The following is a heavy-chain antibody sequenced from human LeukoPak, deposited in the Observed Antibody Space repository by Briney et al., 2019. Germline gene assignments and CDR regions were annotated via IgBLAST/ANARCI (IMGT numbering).Heavy chain of an antibody. CDR2: IKQDGSEE. CDR3: GRFTRSGDSVY. D-gene: IGHD7-27*01. CDR1: GFTFSSYW. V-gene: IGHV3-7*04. Sequence: PGGSLRLSCAASGFTFSSYWMSWVRQAPGKGLEWVANIKQDGSEEQYVDSVKGRFAISRDNAENSLYLQMNSLKAEDTAVYYCGRFTRSGDSVYWGQGTLVTVSS. J-gene: IGHJ4*02.